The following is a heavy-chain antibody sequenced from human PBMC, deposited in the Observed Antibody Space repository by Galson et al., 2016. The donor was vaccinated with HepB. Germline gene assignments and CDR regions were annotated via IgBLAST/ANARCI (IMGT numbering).Heavy chain of an antibody. Sequence: EPLSLTCTVSGDSISNVGRHWGWFRQSPEMGLEYIGSIHSSGTSYYNPSLTSRVTVSADMSRNQFFLSLTSVTAADTAIYYCVRRGTAAAVANRRGSVYWSQGTRVTVSS. CDR1: GDSISNVGRH. CDR2: IHSSGTS. CDR3: VRRGTAAAVANRRGSVY. V-gene: IGHV4-39*01. J-gene: IGHJ4*02. D-gene: IGHD6-13*01.